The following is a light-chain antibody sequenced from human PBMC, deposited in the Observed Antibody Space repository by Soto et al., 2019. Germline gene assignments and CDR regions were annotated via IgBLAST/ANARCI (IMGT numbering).Light chain of an antibody. CDR3: QQYGSSPRT. Sequence: ETVLTQAPGTLTLSPGEIATLSCRPSQSVSSNSLAWFQQKAGQAPRILIYGASSRATGIPDRFSASGSGTDFTLTISRLEPEDVAVYYCQQYGSSPRTFGQGTKVDIK. CDR1: QSVSSNS. J-gene: IGKJ1*01. CDR2: GAS. V-gene: IGKV3-20*01.